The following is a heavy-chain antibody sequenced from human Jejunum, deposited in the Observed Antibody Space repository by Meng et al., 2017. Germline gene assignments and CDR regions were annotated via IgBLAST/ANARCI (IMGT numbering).Heavy chain of an antibody. J-gene: IGHJ4*02. V-gene: IGHV4-61*01. D-gene: IGHD1-26*01. CDR2: VYYSGHT. CDR1: GVSVSSDNYY. CDR3: VRVILYSGSYYFDF. Sequence: QVQLQVSGPGLVRPSQTLSLTCTVSGVSVSSDNYYWSWIRQPPGQGLEWIGYVYYSGHTDYNPSLKRRVTISIDKSTNQFSLRLSSVTAADTAVYYCVRVILYSGSYYFDFWGQGTLVTVSS.